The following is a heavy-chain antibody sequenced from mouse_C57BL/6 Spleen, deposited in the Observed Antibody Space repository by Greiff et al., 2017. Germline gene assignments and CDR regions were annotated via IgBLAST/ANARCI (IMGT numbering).Heavy chain of an antibody. D-gene: IGHD2-4*01. CDR3: TRDYYDFAY. CDR1: GFTFSSYA. V-gene: IGHV5-9-1*02. Sequence: EVPVVESGEGLVKPGGSLKLSCAASGFTFSSYAMSWVRQTPEKRLEWVAYISSGGDYIYYADTVKGRFTISRDNARNTLYLQMRCVKSEDTAMYYCTRDYYDFAYWGQGTLVTVSA. CDR2: ISSGGDYI. J-gene: IGHJ3*01.